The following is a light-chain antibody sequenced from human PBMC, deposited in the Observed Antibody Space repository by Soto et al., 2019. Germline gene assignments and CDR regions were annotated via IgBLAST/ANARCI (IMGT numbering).Light chain of an antibody. J-gene: IGLJ2*01. CDR1: ELGNKY. CDR3: QAWDSSTDVV. CDR2: QDS. Sequence: SYELTQSPSVSVSPGQTASITCSGDELGNKYASWYQQKPGQSPILVIYQDSKRPSGIPERFSGSNSGNTATLTITGTQEMDEADYYCQAWDSSTDVVFGGGTKVTVL. V-gene: IGLV3-1*01.